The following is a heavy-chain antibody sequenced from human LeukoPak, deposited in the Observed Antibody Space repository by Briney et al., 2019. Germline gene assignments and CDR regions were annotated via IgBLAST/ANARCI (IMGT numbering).Heavy chain of an antibody. CDR2: ISGSGTST. V-gene: IGHV3-23*01. CDR3: AKDVASRYDFWSGYF. J-gene: IGHJ4*02. D-gene: IGHD3-3*01. Sequence: GGSLKLSCAASGYTFSTYAMSWVRQAPGKGLEWVSAISGSGTSTYYADSVKGRFTISRDNSKNTLYLQMNSLRAEDTAVYYCAKDVASRYDFWSGYFWGQGTLVTVSS. CDR1: GYTFSTYA.